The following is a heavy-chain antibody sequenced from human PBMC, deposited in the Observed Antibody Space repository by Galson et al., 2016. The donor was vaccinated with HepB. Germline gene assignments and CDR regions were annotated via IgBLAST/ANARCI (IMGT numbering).Heavy chain of an antibody. Sequence: SLRLSCAASGFTFSSYGFHWVRQAPGKGLEWVALIWYDGSNKYYADSVKGRFTFSRDSSKNTLYLQMNSLRAEDTAVYYCARASLPYSSSWLSTSDYYYYYGMDVWGQGTTVTVSS. D-gene: IGHD6-13*01. J-gene: IGHJ6*02. CDR1: GFTFSSYG. CDR3: ARASLPYSSSWLSTSDYYYYYGMDV. CDR2: IWYDGSNK. V-gene: IGHV3-33*01.